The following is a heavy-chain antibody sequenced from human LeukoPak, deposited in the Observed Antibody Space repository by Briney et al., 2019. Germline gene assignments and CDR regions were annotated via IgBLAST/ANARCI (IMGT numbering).Heavy chain of an antibody. CDR2: ISGTSSTT. D-gene: IGHD6-19*01. J-gene: IGHJ3*01. CDR1: GFSLYSYS. CDR3: SRSSGWYRNAFDV. Sequence: GGPLRLSCAASGFSLYSYSMSWVRQVPGKGLEWVSYISGTSSTTYYRDSLKGRITISRDNAKNSLYLQMNSLRVEDTAVYYCSRSSGWYRNAFDVWGQGTTVTVS. V-gene: IGHV3-48*01.